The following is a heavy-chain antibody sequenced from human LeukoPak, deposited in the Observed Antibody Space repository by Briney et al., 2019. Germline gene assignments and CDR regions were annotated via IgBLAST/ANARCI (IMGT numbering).Heavy chain of an antibody. Sequence: GASVKVSCKASGYTFTGYYMHWVRQAPGQGLEWMGWINPNSGGTNYAQKFQGRVTMTRDTSISTAYMELNRLRSDDTAVYYCARRSDKWNDKFDYWGQGTLVTVSS. CDR2: INPNSGGT. CDR3: ARRSDKWNDKFDY. D-gene: IGHD1-20*01. V-gene: IGHV1-2*02. CDR1: GYTFTGYY. J-gene: IGHJ4*02.